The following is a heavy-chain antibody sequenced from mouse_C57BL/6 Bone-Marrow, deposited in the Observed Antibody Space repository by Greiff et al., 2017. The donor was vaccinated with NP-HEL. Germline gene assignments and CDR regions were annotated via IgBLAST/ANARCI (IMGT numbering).Heavy chain of an antibody. D-gene: IGHD1-1*01. CDR1: GFTFSDYG. CDR2: ISSGSSTI. J-gene: IGHJ2*01. V-gene: IGHV5-17*01. CDR3: AKNYYGSSSFDY. Sequence: EVKVVESGGGFVKPGGSLKLSCAASGFTFSDYGMHWVRQAPEKGLEWVAYISSGSSTIYYADTVKGRFTISRDNAKNTLFLQMTSLRSEDTAMYYCAKNYYGSSSFDYWGQGTTLTVSS.